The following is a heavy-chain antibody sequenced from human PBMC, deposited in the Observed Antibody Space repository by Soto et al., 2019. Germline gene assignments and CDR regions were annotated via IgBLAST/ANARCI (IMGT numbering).Heavy chain of an antibody. V-gene: IGHV3-7*01. J-gene: IGHJ5*02. CDR2: INQDGSDK. CDR3: ATSMRHTLDP. D-gene: IGHD2-21*01. CDR1: GFTFGIHW. Sequence: EVQVVESGGGLVQPGGSLRLSCAASGFTFGIHWMTWVRQVPGKGLEWVANINQDGSDKYYVDSVKGRFIISRDNAKDSSYLQMNSLRVEGTAVYYCATSMRHTLDPWGQGTLVTVS.